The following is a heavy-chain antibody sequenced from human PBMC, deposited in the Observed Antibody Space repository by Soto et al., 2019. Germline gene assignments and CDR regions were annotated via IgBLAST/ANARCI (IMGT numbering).Heavy chain of an antibody. J-gene: IGHJ4*02. Sequence: ETLSLSCAASGFTFSNAWMSWVRQAPGKGLEWVGRIKSKTDGGTTDYAAPVKGRFTISRDDSKNTLYLQMNSLKTEDTAVYYCTTTLGSGPDYWGQGTLVTVSS. D-gene: IGHD3-3*01. CDR3: TTTLGSGPDY. CDR2: IKSKTDGGTT. CDR1: GFTFSNAW. V-gene: IGHV3-15*01.